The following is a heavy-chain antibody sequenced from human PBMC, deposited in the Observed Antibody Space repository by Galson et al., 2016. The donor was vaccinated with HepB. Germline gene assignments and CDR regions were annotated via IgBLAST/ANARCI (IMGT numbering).Heavy chain of an antibody. CDR3: ATGRRAAAGLDAFDI. CDR1: GSTLTELS. J-gene: IGHJ3*02. CDR2: FDPEDGET. D-gene: IGHD6-13*01. Sequence: SCKVSGSTLTELSMHWVRQAPGKGLEWMGGFDPEDGETIYAQKFQGGVTMTEDTSTDTAYMELSSLRSEDTAVYYCATGRRAAAGLDAFDIWGQGTMVTVSS. V-gene: IGHV1-24*01.